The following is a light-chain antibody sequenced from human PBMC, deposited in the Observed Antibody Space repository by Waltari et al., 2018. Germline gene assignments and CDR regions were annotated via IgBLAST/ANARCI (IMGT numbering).Light chain of an antibody. J-gene: IGKJ1*01. CDR3: QETYTPPWT. Sequence: DIQMTQSPLSLSASVGDRVTVTCRASQSFSTHLNWYQHKPGKAPELLVYSASFLETGGPSRFSAGGSGTDFNFTITAVQPEDFATYYCQETYTPPWTFGPGTRLEIK. CDR2: SAS. V-gene: IGKV1-39*01. CDR1: QSFSTH.